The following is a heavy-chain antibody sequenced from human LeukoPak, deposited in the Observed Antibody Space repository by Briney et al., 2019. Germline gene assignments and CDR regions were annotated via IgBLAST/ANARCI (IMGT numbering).Heavy chain of an antibody. V-gene: IGHV4-59*10. CDR1: GGSFSNHY. D-gene: IGHD5-24*01. CDR3: ARAERWLQSEYYYFMDV. CDR2: IYTSGST. J-gene: IGHJ6*03. Sequence: SETLSLTCAVYGGSFSNHYWSWIRQPAGKGLEWIGRIYTSGSTNYNPSRKSRVTISVDTSKNQFSLKLSSVTAADTAVYYCARAERWLQSEYYYFMDVWGKGTTVTISS.